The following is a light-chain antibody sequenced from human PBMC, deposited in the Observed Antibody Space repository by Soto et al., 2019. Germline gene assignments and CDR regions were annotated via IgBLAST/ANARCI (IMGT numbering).Light chain of an antibody. CDR1: SSDVGNCNC. CDR3: CSYAGTYSPV. CDR2: EVS. J-gene: IGLJ2*01. Sequence: QSALTQPASVSGSPGQSITISCTGASSDVGNCNCVSWYQQHPGKAPKLMIYEVSNRPSGVSDRFSGSKSGNTASLTISGLQADDEADYYCCSYAGTYSPVLGGGTKVTVL. V-gene: IGLV2-14*01.